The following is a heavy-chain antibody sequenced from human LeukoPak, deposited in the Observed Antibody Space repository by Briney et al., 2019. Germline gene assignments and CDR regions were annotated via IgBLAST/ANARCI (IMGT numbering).Heavy chain of an antibody. V-gene: IGHV1-18*01. J-gene: IGHJ5*02. CDR1: GGTFSSYA. D-gene: IGHD6-13*01. CDR2: ISAYNGNT. CDR3: ARGPVIIAGEESWFDP. Sequence: VSVKVSCKASGGTFSSYAISWVRQAPGQGLEWMGWISAYNGNTNYAQELQGRVTMTTDTSTSTAYMELRSLRSDDTAVYYCARGPVIIAGEESWFDPWGQGTLVTVSS.